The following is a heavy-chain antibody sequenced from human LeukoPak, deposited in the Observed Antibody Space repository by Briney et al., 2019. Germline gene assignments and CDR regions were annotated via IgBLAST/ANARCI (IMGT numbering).Heavy chain of an antibody. J-gene: IGHJ4*02. V-gene: IGHV3-30*03. CDR1: RFTFSIFG. CDR2: ISSDGTNK. D-gene: IGHD3-22*01. CDR3: RAATRYLDYYYDY. Sequence: GRCLRLSRAASRFTFSIFGMHWVRQAPSKGLEWSAVISSDGTNKYYADSVRGRFTISRDNSKDTLYLQMSSLRIEDTAIYYCRAATRYLDYYYDYWGQGTLVTVSS.